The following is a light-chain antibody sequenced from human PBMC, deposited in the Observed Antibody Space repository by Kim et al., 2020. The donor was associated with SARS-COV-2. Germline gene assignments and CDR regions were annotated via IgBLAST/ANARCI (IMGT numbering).Light chain of an antibody. J-gene: IGLJ3*02. CDR3: IAWDDSLTVGV. Sequence: GQRVTIYCSGSSSNIGATSVYWFQQLPGMAPNFLIYKTTLRPSGVPDRFSGSKSGTSASLAISGLRSEDEAEYYCIAWDDSLTVGVFGGGTKLTVL. CDR2: KTT. V-gene: IGLV1-47*01. CDR1: SSNIGATS.